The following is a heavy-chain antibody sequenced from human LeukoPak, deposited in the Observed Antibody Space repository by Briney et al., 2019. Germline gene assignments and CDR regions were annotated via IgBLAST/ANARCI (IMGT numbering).Heavy chain of an antibody. CDR3: ARYLDYGGNSRVFQH. Sequence: SETLSLTCTVSGGSISSYYWSWIRQPPGKGLEWIGYIYYSGSTNYNPSLKSRVTISIATSKNQFSLKLSSVTAAETAVYYCARYLDYGGNSRVFQHWGQGTLVTVSS. CDR2: IYYSGST. D-gene: IGHD4-23*01. V-gene: IGHV4-59*12. J-gene: IGHJ1*01. CDR1: GGSISSYY.